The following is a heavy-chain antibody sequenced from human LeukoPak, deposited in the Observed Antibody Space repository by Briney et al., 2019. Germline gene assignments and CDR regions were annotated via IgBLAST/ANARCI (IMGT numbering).Heavy chain of an antibody. CDR1: GGSISSGGYY. CDR3: ARPLWFGESPGAFDI. V-gene: IGHV4-31*03. J-gene: IGHJ3*02. CDR2: IYYSGST. D-gene: IGHD3-10*01. Sequence: SETLSLTCTVSGGSISSGGYYWSWIRQHLGKGLEWIGYIYYSGSTYYNPSLKSRVTISVDTSKNQFSLKLSSVTAADTAVYYCARPLWFGESPGAFDIWGQGTMVTVSS.